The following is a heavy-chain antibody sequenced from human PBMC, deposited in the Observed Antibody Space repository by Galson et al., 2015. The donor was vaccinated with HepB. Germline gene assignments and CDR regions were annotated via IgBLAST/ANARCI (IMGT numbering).Heavy chain of an antibody. Sequence: LSLTCAVYGGSFSGYYWTWIRQPPGKGLEWIGEINHSGSTNYNPSLKSRVTISVDTSKNQFSLKLSSVTAADTAVYYCASVNSGSVRPPVYWGQGTLVTVSS. D-gene: IGHD1-26*01. CDR1: GGSFSGYY. CDR3: ASVNSGSVRPPVY. V-gene: IGHV4-34*01. CDR2: INHSGST. J-gene: IGHJ4*02.